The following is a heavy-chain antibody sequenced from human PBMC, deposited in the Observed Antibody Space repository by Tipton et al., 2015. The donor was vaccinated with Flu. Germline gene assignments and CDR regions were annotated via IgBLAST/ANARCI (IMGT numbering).Heavy chain of an antibody. Sequence: TLSLTCTVAGGSISTSYWSWIRQPAGKGLEWIGRISTSGSTNYNASLESQVTLSRDTSKNHISLRLRSATAADTALYYCARDLRGYSGYTGGDAFDMWGRGIMVFVSS. D-gene: IGHD5-12*01. J-gene: IGHJ3*02. CDR2: ISTSGST. V-gene: IGHV4-4*07. CDR3: ARDLRGYSGYTGGDAFDM. CDR1: GGSISTSY.